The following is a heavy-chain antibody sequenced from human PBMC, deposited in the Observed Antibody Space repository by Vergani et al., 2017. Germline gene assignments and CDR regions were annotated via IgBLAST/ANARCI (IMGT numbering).Heavy chain of an antibody. V-gene: IGHV1-69-2*01. CDR3: ARSPYRSDSGAFDI. Sequence: EVQLVQSGAEVKKPGATMKISCKVSGYTFTDHYMHWVKQAPGKGLEWMGLVDPEDGETIYAEKFKGRVTIAADTSTDTAHLELSSLRSEDTAVYYCARSPYRSDSGAFDIWGQGTMVTISS. J-gene: IGHJ3*02. CDR2: VDPEDGET. D-gene: IGHD6-25*01. CDR1: GYTFTDHY.